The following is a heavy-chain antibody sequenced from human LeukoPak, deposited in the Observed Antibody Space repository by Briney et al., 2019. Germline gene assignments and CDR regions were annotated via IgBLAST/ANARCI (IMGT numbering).Heavy chain of an antibody. V-gene: IGHV1-69*13. CDR3: AKGHDDFRQFDY. CDR1: GGTFANYA. Sequence: SVNVSCKASGGTFANYAISWVRKPPGQGLERMGGIIPIFGTGDSAQKFQGRLTITADESTRTTYMELSSLRSEDTAVYYCAKGHDDFRQFDYWGQGTLITVSS. CDR2: IIPIFGTG. J-gene: IGHJ4*02. D-gene: IGHD3-3*01.